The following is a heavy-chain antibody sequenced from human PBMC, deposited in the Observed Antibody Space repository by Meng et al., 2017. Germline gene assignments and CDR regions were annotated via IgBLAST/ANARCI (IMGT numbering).Heavy chain of an antibody. J-gene: IGHJ4*02. CDR3: ARDPDTATPDYFDY. V-gene: IGHV3-21*01. D-gene: IGHD5-18*01. CDR2: ISSSSSYI. Sequence: VQLVESGGGLVKPGGSLRLSCAASGFTFSSYSMNWVRQAPGKGLEWVSSISSSSSYIYYADSVKGRFTISRDNAKNSLYLQMNSLRAEDTAVYYCARDPDTATPDYFDYWGQGTLVTVSS. CDR1: GFTFSSYS.